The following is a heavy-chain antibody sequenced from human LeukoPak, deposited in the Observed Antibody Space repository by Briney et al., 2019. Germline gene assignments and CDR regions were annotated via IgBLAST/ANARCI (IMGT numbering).Heavy chain of an antibody. CDR2: IYHSGST. CDR1: GYSISSGYF. D-gene: IGHD3-3*02. Sequence: SETLSLTCTVSGYSISSGYFWGWIRQPPGKGLEWIGSIYHSGSTYYNPSLKSRVTLSVDTSKNQFSLKLTSVTAADTAVYYCARHLKYYFAYWGQGTLVTVSS. J-gene: IGHJ4*02. V-gene: IGHV4-38-2*02. CDR3: ARHLKYYFAY.